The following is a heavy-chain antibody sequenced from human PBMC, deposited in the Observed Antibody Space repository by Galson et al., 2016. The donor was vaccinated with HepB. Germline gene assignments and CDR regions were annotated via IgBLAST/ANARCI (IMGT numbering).Heavy chain of an antibody. CDR2: TYYRSKWYN. CDR3: VEQRKGAPYGMDV. V-gene: IGHV6-1*01. Sequence: CAISGDSVSSNSAAWNWIRQSPSRGLEWLGRTYYRSKWYNDYAVSVKSRIIVNPDTSKNQFSLQLNSVTPEETAVYYCVEQRKGAPYGMDVWGQGTLVTVSS. D-gene: IGHD1/OR15-1a*01. CDR1: GDSVSSNSAA. J-gene: IGHJ6*02.